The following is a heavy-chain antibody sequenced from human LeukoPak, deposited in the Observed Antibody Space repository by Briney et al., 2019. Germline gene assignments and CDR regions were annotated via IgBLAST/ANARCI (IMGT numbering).Heavy chain of an antibody. CDR1: GFTFSGYG. V-gene: IGHV3-21*01. CDR3: ARENYYDGSGYYTYYHYMDV. D-gene: IGHD3-22*01. J-gene: IGHJ6*03. Sequence: GGSLRLYCGGSGFTFSGYGMSWVRLAPGKGLEWVSSISSSSDYIHYADSVKGRLTTSRDNAKNSVYLQMNSLRAEDTAVYYCARENYYDGSGYYTYYHYMDVWGKGTTVTVSS. CDR2: ISSSSDYI.